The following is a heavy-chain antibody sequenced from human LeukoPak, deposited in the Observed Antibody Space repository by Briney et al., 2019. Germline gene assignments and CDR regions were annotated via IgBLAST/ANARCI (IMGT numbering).Heavy chain of an antibody. CDR1: GYTFTSYY. J-gene: IGHJ5*02. Sequence: ASVKVSCKASGYTFTSYYMHWVRQAPGQGLEWMGIINPSGGSTSYAQKFQGRVTMTRDTSMSTVYMELSRLRSDDTAVYYCASNYGGNPWGQGTLVTVSS. CDR2: INPSGGST. V-gene: IGHV1-46*01. CDR3: ASNYGGNP. D-gene: IGHD4-23*01.